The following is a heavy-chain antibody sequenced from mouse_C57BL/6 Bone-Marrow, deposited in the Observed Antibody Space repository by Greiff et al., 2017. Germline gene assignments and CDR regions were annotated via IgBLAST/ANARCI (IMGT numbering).Heavy chain of an antibody. D-gene: IGHD6-1*01. CDR2: ISRGGDYI. CDR3: TRSALFAY. Sequence: EVKLMESGEGLVKPGGSLKLSCAASGFTFSSYAMSWVRQTPEKRLAWVAYISRGGDYIYYADTVKGRFTISRDNAMNTLYLQLSSLKSEDTAMYYCTRSALFAYWGQGTLVTVSA. CDR1: GFTFSSYA. V-gene: IGHV5-9-1*02. J-gene: IGHJ3*01.